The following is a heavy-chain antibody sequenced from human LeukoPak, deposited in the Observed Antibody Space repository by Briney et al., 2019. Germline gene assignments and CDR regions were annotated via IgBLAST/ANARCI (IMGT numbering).Heavy chain of an antibody. CDR3: AAFDAGDCGGDCPYFSFP. Sequence: SVKVSCKASGFTFASSAVQWVRQARGQRLEWIGWIVVGSANTNYAQKFQEGVTITRDMSTGTAYMELSSLRSEDTAVYYCAAFDAGDCGGDCPYFSFPWGQGTLVTVSS. V-gene: IGHV1-58*01. CDR1: GFTFASSA. J-gene: IGHJ5*02. D-gene: IGHD2-21*02. CDR2: IVVGSANT.